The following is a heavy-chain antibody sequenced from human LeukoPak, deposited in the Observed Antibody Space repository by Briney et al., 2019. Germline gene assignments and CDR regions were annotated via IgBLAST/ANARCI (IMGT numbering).Heavy chain of an antibody. CDR2: VYRGGTT. J-gene: IGHJ4*02. V-gene: IGHV3-53*01. CDR1: GLTVSNNY. CDR3: ARGSYDSSGFYCLDN. Sequence: PGGSLRLSCAASGLTVSNNYMSWVRQAPGEGLEWVSLVYRGGTTYYADSVKGRFTISRDSSKNTLYLQMNSLRAEDTAVYYCARGSYDSSGFYCLDNWGQGTLVTVSS. D-gene: IGHD3-22*01.